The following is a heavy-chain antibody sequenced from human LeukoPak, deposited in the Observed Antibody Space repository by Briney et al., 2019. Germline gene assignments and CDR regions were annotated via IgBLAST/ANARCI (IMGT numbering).Heavy chain of an antibody. Sequence: SETLSLTCTVSGGSISSSSYYWGWIRQPPGKGLEWIGSIYYSGSTYYNPSLKSRVTISVDTSKNQFSLKLSSVTAADTAVYYCARLNNSSSWYFREYFQHWGQGTLVTVSS. V-gene: IGHV4-39*01. CDR2: IYYSGST. CDR3: ARLNNSSSWYFREYFQH. D-gene: IGHD6-13*01. J-gene: IGHJ1*01. CDR1: GGSISSSSYY.